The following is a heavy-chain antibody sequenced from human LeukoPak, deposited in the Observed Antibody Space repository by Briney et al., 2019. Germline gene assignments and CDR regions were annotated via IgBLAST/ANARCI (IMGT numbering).Heavy chain of an antibody. CDR1: GFTFSTYG. Sequence: GGSLTVSCAASGFTFSTYGMHWVRQAPGKGLEWVAIIWSDGSNKYYADSVKGRFTISRDNSKNTLYLQMNSLRAEDTAVYYCAKDRVRELLDYWGQGTLVTVSS. CDR2: IWSDGSNK. D-gene: IGHD1-26*01. CDR3: AKDRVRELLDY. V-gene: IGHV3-33*06. J-gene: IGHJ4*02.